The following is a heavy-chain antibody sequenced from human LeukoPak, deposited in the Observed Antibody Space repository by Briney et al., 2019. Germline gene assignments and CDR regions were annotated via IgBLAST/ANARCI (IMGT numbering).Heavy chain of an antibody. V-gene: IGHV3-64*01. CDR1: GFTFRSYA. CDR2: ISASGGHT. J-gene: IGHJ3*02. D-gene: IGHD4-17*01. Sequence: GGSLRLSCAASGFTFRSYAMHWVRHAPGKGLEYVSAISASGGHTYYANSVKGRFTISRDNSKNTLYLQMGSLRAEDMAVYYCARVGDNDAFDIWGQGTMVTVSP. CDR3: ARVGDNDAFDI.